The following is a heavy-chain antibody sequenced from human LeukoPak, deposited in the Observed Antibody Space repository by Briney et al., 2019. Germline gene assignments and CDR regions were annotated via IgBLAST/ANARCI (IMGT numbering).Heavy chain of an antibody. V-gene: IGHV1-2*02. CDR2: INPNSGGT. J-gene: IGHJ4*02. CDR3: AREYYYGSGSDSGIDY. CDR1: GYTFTSYG. Sequence: GASVKVSCKASGYTFTSYGISWVRQAPGQGLEWMGWINPNSGGTNYAQKFQGRVTMTRDTSISTAYMELSRLRSDDTAVYYCAREYYYGSGSDSGIDYWGQGTLVTVSS. D-gene: IGHD3-10*01.